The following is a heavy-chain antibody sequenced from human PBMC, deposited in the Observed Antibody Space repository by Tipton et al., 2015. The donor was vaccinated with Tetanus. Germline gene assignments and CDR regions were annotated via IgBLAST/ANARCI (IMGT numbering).Heavy chain of an antibody. J-gene: IGHJ4*02. Sequence: SLRLSCAASGFTVSSNYMSWVRQAPGKGLEWVSVIYSGGSTYYADSGKGRFTISRDNSKNTLYLQMNSLRAEDTAVYYCARDPEISSYDSGEYWGQGTLVTVSS. CDR3: ARDPEISSYDSGEY. V-gene: IGHV3-53*01. CDR1: GFTVSSNY. D-gene: IGHD2-2*01. CDR2: IYSGGST.